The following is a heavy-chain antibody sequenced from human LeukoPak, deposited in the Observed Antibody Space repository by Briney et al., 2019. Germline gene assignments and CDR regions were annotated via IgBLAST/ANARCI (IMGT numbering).Heavy chain of an antibody. CDR3: ARDRERTFDY. D-gene: IGHD1-1*01. CDR1: GFSFSSHG. J-gene: IGHJ4*02. Sequence: GGSLRLSCAASGFSFSSHGLHWVRQAPGKGLEWVAVIWYDGSEKNYADSVKGRFTISRDNSKNTLYLQMNSLRADDAAVYYCARDRERTFDYWGQGTLVTVSS. CDR2: IWYDGSEK. V-gene: IGHV3-33*01.